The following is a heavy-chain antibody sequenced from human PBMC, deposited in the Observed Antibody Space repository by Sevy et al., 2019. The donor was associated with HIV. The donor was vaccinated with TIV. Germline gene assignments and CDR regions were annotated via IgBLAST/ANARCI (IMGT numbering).Heavy chain of an antibody. Sequence: GGSLRLSCAASGFTFSIFAMGWVRQAPGKGLDWISVISGTGDYKYYADSVKGRFTISRDNSKNTLSLQMNSLRAEDTAIFYCAKKMGGGSGMAFLVDYWGQGTLVTVSS. J-gene: IGHJ4*02. D-gene: IGHD5-18*01. CDR1: GFTFSIFA. V-gene: IGHV3-23*01. CDR2: ISGTGDYK. CDR3: AKKMGGGSGMAFLVDY.